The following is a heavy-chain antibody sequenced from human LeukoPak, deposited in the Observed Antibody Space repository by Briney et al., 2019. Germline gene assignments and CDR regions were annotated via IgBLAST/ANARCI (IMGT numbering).Heavy chain of an antibody. CDR3: AKGLRTGVGPYMGYHYYMDV. D-gene: IGHD3-16*01. CDR1: GGTFSSYA. V-gene: IGHV1-69*06. CDR2: IIPIFGTA. J-gene: IGHJ6*03. Sequence: GASVKVSCKASGGTFSSYAISWVRQAPGQGLEWMGGIIPIFGTANYAQKFQGRVTITADKSTSTAYMELSSLRSEDTGVYYCAKGLRTGVGPYMGYHYYMDVWGKGATVTVSS.